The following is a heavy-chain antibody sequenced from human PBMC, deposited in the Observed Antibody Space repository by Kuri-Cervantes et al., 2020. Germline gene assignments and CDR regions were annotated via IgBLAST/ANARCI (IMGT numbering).Heavy chain of an antibody. J-gene: IGHJ6*02. CDR2: MNPNSGNT. V-gene: IGHV1-8*01. CDR1: GYTFTSYD. CDR3: ARAPRTGYSSGWYRDYYYYGMDV. Sequence: ASVKVSCKASGYTFTSYDINWVRQATGQGLEWMGWMNPNSGNTGYAQKFQGRVTMTRNTSISTAYMELSSLRSEDTAVYYCARAPRTGYSSGWYRDYYYYGMDVWGQGTTVTVSS. D-gene: IGHD6-13*01.